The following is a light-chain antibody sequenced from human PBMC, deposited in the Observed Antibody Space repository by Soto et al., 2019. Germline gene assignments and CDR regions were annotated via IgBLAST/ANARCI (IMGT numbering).Light chain of an antibody. J-gene: IGKJ4*01. Sequence: DFQLTQSPSSLSASVGDRITITCRASRGFGNSLAWFQQRPGKVPQLLIYAASSLQSGVPSRFSGSGYGTDFTLTISSLQPEDFAVYYCQQRSTFGGGTKVEIK. CDR1: RGFGNS. V-gene: IGKV1-27*01. CDR3: QQRST. CDR2: AAS.